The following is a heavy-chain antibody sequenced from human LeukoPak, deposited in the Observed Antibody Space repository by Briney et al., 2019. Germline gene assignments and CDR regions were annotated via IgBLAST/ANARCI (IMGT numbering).Heavy chain of an antibody. D-gene: IGHD4-23*01. V-gene: IGHV4-39*07. CDR2: VYYTGVT. J-gene: IGHJ5*02. CDR3: ARERSSSGGHNWFDP. Sequence: SETLSLACTVSGGYIITSGHYWGWIRQPPGKGLEWIGSVYYTGVTSTNPFFRSRMSISVDTSKNQFSLNLTSVTAADAAVYYCARERSSSGGHNWFDPWGQGTLVTVSS. CDR1: GGYIITSGHY.